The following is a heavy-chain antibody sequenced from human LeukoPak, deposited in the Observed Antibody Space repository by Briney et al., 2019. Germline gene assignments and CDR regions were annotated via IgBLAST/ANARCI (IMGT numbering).Heavy chain of an antibody. CDR1: GGSISSSSYY. CDR2: IYYSATS. J-gene: IGHJ4*02. V-gene: IGHV4-39*01. Sequence: KPSETLSLTGTVSGGSISSSSYYWGWIRQPPGKGLEWIGTIYYSATSYYNPSLKSRVTISVDTSKNQFSLKLSSVTAADTAVYYCASRPQRGYSYGPFDYWGQGTLVTVSS. CDR3: ASRPQRGYSYGPFDY. D-gene: IGHD5-18*01.